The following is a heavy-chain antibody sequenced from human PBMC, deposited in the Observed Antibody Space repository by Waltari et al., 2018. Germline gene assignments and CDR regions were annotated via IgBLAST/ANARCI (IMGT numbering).Heavy chain of an antibody. CDR3: VSDRTLWA. CDR1: GFSFSDYW. D-gene: IGHD7-27*01. Sequence: EVQVVESGGGLVQPGASLRLSCTAAGFSFSDYWMHWVRQAPGKGVVWVSRIKNDASVTNYADFVEGRFTISKDNAKNTLYLQMNSLRAEDTAVYYCVSDRTLWAWGQGTLVTVSS. CDR2: IKNDASVT. V-gene: IGHV3-74*01. J-gene: IGHJ5*02.